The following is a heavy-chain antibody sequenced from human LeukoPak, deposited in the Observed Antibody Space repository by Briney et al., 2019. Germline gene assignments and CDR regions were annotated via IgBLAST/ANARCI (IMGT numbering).Heavy chain of an antibody. CDR1: GFTFSSYA. Sequence: GGSLRLSCAASGFTFSSYAMSWVRQAPGRGLEWVSVISGSGGSTYYADSVKGRFTISRDNSKNTLYLQMNSLRAEDTAVYYCARDRGSYPHDAFDIWGQGTMVTVSS. CDR2: ISGSGGST. D-gene: IGHD1-26*01. CDR3: ARDRGSYPHDAFDI. J-gene: IGHJ3*02. V-gene: IGHV3-23*01.